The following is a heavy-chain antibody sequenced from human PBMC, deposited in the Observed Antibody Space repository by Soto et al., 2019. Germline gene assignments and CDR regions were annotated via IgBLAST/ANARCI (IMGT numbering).Heavy chain of an antibody. CDR2: IYYSGNT. Sequence: QVRLQESGPGLVKPSETLPLTCTVSSGSISSYYWNWLRQPPGKGLEWIGSIYYSGNTNYSPSLKSRVTISVDTSKKQFSLKLTSVTAADTAMYYCARGYCSSTSCYEFDYWGQGTLVTVSS. D-gene: IGHD2-2*01. V-gene: IGHV4-59*01. CDR1: SGSISSYY. CDR3: ARGYCSSTSCYEFDY. J-gene: IGHJ4*02.